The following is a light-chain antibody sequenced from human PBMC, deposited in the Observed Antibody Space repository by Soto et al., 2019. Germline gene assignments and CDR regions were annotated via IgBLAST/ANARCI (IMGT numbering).Light chain of an antibody. Sequence: QSVLTQPPSVSGAPGQRVTFSCTGSSSNIGAGYDVHWYQQLPGAAPKLLIYGNNNRPSGVPDRFSGSKSGTSASLAITGLQAGDEADYYCQSYDSSLSGLWVFGGGTKLTVL. V-gene: IGLV1-40*01. CDR2: GNN. J-gene: IGLJ3*02. CDR3: QSYDSSLSGLWV. CDR1: SSNIGAGYD.